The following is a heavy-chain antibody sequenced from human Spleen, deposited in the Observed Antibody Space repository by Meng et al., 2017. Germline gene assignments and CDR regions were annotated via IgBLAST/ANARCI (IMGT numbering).Heavy chain of an antibody. CDR2: INHSGST. V-gene: IGHV4-34*01. Sequence: QLQQQQWGAGRLEPSETLSLTCVVSGGSFSDYYWSWIRQPPGKGLEWIGEINHSGSTNYNPSLESRATISVDTSQNNLSLKLSSVTAADSAVYYCARGPTTMAHDFDYWGQGTLVTVSS. J-gene: IGHJ4*02. D-gene: IGHD4-11*01. CDR1: GGSFSDYY. CDR3: ARGPTTMAHDFDY.